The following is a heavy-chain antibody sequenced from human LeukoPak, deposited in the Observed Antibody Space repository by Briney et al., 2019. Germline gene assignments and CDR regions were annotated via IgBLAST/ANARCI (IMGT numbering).Heavy chain of an antibody. V-gene: IGHV3-30*18. CDR2: ISYDGSNK. D-gene: IGHD2-8*01. Sequence: GGSLRLSCAASGFMFSNYGMHWVRQAPGKGLGWVTLISYDGSNKYYVDSVKGRFTISRDNSKNTLYLQMNSLRAEDTAVYYCAKPNGDYYYYYYMDVWGKGTTVTVSS. CDR3: AKPNGDYYYYYYMDV. J-gene: IGHJ6*03. CDR1: GFMFSNYG.